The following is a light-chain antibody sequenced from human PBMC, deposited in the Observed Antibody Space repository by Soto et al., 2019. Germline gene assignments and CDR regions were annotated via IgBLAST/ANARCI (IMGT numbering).Light chain of an antibody. Sequence: EIVLTQSPATLSLSPGERATLSCRASQSVSSSLAWYQQKPGQAPRLLIYDASNGATGIPARFSGSGSGTDFTLTISSLEPEDFAVYYCQQRRNWPPSFGGGTKVDIK. CDR2: DAS. J-gene: IGKJ4*01. V-gene: IGKV3-11*01. CDR1: QSVSSS. CDR3: QQRRNWPPS.